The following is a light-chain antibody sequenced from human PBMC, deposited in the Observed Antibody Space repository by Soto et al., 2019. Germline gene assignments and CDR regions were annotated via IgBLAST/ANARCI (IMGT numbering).Light chain of an antibody. CDR2: AAY. CDR3: QQSYSTPGIT. J-gene: IGKJ5*01. Sequence: DIQMTQSPSSLSASVGDRVTITCRASQSISSYLNWYQQKPGKVPKLLIYAAYSLQSGVSSRFSGSGSGTDFTLTISSLQPEDFATYYCQQSYSTPGITFGQGTRLEIK. V-gene: IGKV1-39*01. CDR1: QSISSY.